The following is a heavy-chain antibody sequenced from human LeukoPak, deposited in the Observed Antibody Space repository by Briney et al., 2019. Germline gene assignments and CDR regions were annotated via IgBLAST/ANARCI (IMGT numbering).Heavy chain of an antibody. D-gene: IGHD1-1*01. CDR3: ARGHSGRTGPPGY. Sequence: TSETLSLTCAVYGGSFSGYYWSWIRQPPGKGLEWIGEINHSGSTNYNPSLKSRVTISVDTSKNQFSLKLSSVTAADTAVYYCARGHSGRTGPPGYWGQGTLVTVSS. V-gene: IGHV4-34*01. CDR2: INHSGST. CDR1: GGSFSGYY. J-gene: IGHJ4*02.